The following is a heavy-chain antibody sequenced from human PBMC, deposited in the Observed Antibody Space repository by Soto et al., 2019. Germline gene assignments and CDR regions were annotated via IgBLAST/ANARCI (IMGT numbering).Heavy chain of an antibody. J-gene: IGHJ6*03. CDR1: GGSFSGYY. V-gene: IGHV4-34*01. CDR2: INHSGST. CDR3: ERAGLNPNNGLGGLLRSLLGV. Sequence: PSETLSLTCTVSGGSFSGYYWSWIRQPPGKGLEWIGHINHSGSTNYNPSLKSRVTISVDTSKNQFSLKLSSVTAADTAVYYCERAGLNPNNGLGGLLRSLLGVWGKETTVT. D-gene: IGHD3-10*01.